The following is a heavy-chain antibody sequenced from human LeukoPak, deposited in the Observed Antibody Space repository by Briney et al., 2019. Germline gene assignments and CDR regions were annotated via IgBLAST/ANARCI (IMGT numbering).Heavy chain of an antibody. V-gene: IGHV3-15*01. CDR1: GFTFSNAW. CDR3: TTGHCSGGSCHY. D-gene: IGHD2-15*01. J-gene: IGHJ4*02. CDR2: IKSKTDGGTT. Sequence: GGSLRLSCAASGFTFSNAWMSWVRQAPGKGLEWVGRIKSKTDGGTTDYAAPVKGRFTIPRDDSKNTLYLQMNSLKTEDTAVYYCTTGHCSGGSCHYWGQGTLVTVSS.